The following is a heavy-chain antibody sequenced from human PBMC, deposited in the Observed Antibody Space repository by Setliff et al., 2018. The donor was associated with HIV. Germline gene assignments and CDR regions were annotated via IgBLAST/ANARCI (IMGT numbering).Heavy chain of an antibody. Sequence: ASVKVSCKASGGSFRSYTISWVRQAPGQGLEWMGWISTYNGNTKYSQKLQGRVTMTTDTSTSTAYMELRSLRSDDPAVYYCAKTIAAAATLPFDFWGQGTLVTVSS. V-gene: IGHV1-18*01. CDR2: ISTYNGNT. D-gene: IGHD6-13*01. CDR1: GGSFRSYT. J-gene: IGHJ4*02. CDR3: AKTIAAAATLPFDF.